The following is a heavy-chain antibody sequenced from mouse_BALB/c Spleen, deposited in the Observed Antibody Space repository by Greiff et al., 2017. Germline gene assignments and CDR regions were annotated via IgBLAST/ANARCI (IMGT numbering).Heavy chain of an antibody. CDR2: IDTSDSYT. J-gene: IGHJ4*01. V-gene: IGHV1-69*01. D-gene: IGHD2-2*01. Sequence: QVQLQQPGAELVMPGASVKMSCKASGYTFTDYWMHWVKQRPGQGLEWIGAIDTSDSYTSYNQKFKGKATLTVDESSSTAYMQLSSLTSEDSAVYYCARSRKYGYDVRNAMDYWGQGTSVTVSS. CDR3: ARSRKYGYDVRNAMDY. CDR1: GYTFTDYW.